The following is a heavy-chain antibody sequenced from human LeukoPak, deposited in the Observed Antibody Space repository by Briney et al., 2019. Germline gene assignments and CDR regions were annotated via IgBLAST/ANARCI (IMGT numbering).Heavy chain of an antibody. Sequence: GASVKVSCKASGYTFTSYGISWVRQAPGQGLEWMGWISAYNGSTNYAQKLQGRVTMTTDTSTSTAYMELRSLRSDDTAVYYCARDLAGSSWPYYYYYYGMDVWGQGTTVTVSS. D-gene: IGHD6-13*01. CDR3: ARDLAGSSWPYYYYYYGMDV. CDR1: GYTFTSYG. CDR2: ISAYNGST. V-gene: IGHV1-18*01. J-gene: IGHJ6*02.